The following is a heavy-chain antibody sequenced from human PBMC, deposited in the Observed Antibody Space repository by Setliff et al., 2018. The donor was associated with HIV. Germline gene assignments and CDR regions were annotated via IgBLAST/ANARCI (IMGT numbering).Heavy chain of an antibody. CDR2: IHHSGSS. D-gene: IGHD3-16*02. Sequence: PSETLSLTCTVSGGSISSSDFYWNWIRQRPGKALEWIGYIHHSGSSSHNPSLKSRLTTSINASKSQFSLRLSSVTAADTAVYYCASGWVRQSRRSGGVIVLPPFDYWGQGTLVTVSS. CDR3: ASGWVRQSRRSGGVIVLPPFDY. V-gene: IGHV4-31*03. J-gene: IGHJ4*02. CDR1: GGSISSSDFY.